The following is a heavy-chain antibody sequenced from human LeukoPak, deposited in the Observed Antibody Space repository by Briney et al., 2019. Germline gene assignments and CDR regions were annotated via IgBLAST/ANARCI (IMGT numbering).Heavy chain of an antibody. V-gene: IGHV3-23*01. CDR3: AKRMATTRLGYYFDY. CDR1: GFTFSNYA. D-gene: IGHD5-24*01. Sequence: GSLRLSCAASGFTFSNYAMSWVRQAPGKGLEWVSDINGSGGRTYYADSVKGRFTISRDNSKNTLYLQMNSLRAEDTAVYYCAKRMATTRLGYYFDYWGQGTLVTVSS. J-gene: IGHJ4*02. CDR2: INGSGGRT.